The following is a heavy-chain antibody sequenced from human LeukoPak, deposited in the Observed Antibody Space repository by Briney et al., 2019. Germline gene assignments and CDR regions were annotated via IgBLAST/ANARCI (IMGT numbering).Heavy chain of an antibody. CDR1: GGSFSGYY. CDR2: INHSGST. Sequence: SETLSLTCAVYGGSFSGYYWSWIRQPPGKGLEWIGEINHSGSTNYDPSLKSRVTISVDASKNQFSLKLSSVTAADTAVYYCASNSPRTTVPTDYYYYYMDVWGKGTTVTVSS. J-gene: IGHJ6*03. V-gene: IGHV4-34*01. CDR3: ASNSPRTTVPTDYYYYYMDV. D-gene: IGHD4-17*01.